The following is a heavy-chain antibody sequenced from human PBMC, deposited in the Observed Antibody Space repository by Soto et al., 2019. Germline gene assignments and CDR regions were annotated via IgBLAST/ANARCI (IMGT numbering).Heavy chain of an antibody. D-gene: IGHD3-9*01. Sequence: QITLKESGPTLVKPTQTLTLTCTFSGFSLSTSGVGVGCIRQPPGKALEWLGLIYWDDDKRYSPSLKSRLTITKDTSKNQVVLTMTNMDPVDTATYYCAHRGGPYYDILTGYYKRYGMDVWGQGTTVTVSS. CDR2: IYWDDDK. V-gene: IGHV2-5*02. CDR3: AHRGGPYYDILTGYYKRYGMDV. J-gene: IGHJ6*02. CDR1: GFSLSTSGVG.